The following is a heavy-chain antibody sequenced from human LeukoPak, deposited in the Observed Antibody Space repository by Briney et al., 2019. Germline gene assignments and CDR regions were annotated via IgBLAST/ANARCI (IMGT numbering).Heavy chain of an antibody. CDR1: GFTFSGSA. V-gene: IGHV3-73*01. CDR2: IRSKANSYAT. CDR3: TRAGRIAPSSGYYYYYMDV. D-gene: IGHD6-13*01. Sequence: GGSLRLSCAASGFTFSGSAMHWVRRASGKGLEWVGRIRSKANSYATAYAASVKGRFTISRDDSKNTAYLQMNSLKTEDTAVYYCTRAGRIAPSSGYYYYYMDVWGKGTTVTVSS. J-gene: IGHJ6*03.